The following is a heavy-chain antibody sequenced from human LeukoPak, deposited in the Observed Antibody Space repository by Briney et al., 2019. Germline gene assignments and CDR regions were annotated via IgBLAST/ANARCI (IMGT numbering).Heavy chain of an antibody. CDR3: ARVKWELHDAFDI. D-gene: IGHD1-26*01. CDR1: GFTFSSYW. CDR2: IKQDGSEK. Sequence: QAGGSLRLSCAASGFTFSSYWMSWVRQAPGEGLEWVANIKQDGSEKYYVDSVKGRFTISRDNAKNSLYLQMNSLRAEDTAVYYCARVKWELHDAFDIWGQGTMVTVSS. J-gene: IGHJ3*02. V-gene: IGHV3-7*01.